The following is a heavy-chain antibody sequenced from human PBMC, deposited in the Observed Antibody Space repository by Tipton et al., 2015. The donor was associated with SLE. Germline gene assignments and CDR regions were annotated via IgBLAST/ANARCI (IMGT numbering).Heavy chain of an antibody. CDR3: ARVVAGRAGYFDY. J-gene: IGHJ4*02. CDR2: IYHSGST. V-gene: IGHV4-38-2*01. Sequence: TLSLTCAVSGYSISSGYYWGWIRQPPGKGLEWIGSIYHSGSTYYNPSLKSRVTISVDTSKNQFSLKLSSVTAADTAVYYCARVVAGRAGYFDYWGQGTLVTVSS. CDR1: GYSISSGYY. D-gene: IGHD6-19*01.